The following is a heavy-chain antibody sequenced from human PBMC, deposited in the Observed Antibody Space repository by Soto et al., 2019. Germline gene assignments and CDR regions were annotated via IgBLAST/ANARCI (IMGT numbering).Heavy chain of an antibody. CDR1: GVTFSGYY. V-gene: IGHV3-11*06. CDR2: ISSSSSYT. J-gene: IGHJ5*02. CDR3: ARWSSGWYCDH. Sequence: GGSLTLSCAASGVTFSGYYMSWIRQAPGKGLEWVSYISSSSSYTNYADSVKGRFTISRDNAKNSLYLQMNSLRADDTAVYYCARWSSGWYCDHWGQGTLVTVSS. D-gene: IGHD6-19*01.